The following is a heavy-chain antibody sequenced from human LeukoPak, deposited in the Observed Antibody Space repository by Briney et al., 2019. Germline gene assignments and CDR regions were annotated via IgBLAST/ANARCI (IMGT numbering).Heavy chain of an antibody. CDR3: ARDSREPFGSKQDGVNIVVLIASDYFDY. D-gene: IGHD2-21*01. CDR2: ISGYNGNT. V-gene: IGHV1-18*01. CDR1: GYRFITFG. J-gene: IGHJ4*02. Sequence: GASVKVSCKTSGYRFITFGINWVRQAPGQGLEWMGWISGYNGNTNYAQKLQGRVTMTTDTSTSTAYMELRSLRSDDTAVYYCARDSREPFGSKQDGVNIVVLIASDYFDYWGQGTLVTVSS.